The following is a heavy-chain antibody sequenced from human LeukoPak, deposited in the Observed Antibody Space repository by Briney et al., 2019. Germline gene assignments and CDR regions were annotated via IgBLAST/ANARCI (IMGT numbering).Heavy chain of an antibody. V-gene: IGHV3-30*18. Sequence: GRSLRLSCIASGFTFNKYGMHWVRQAPGKGLEWVAVRSDDGSAQHYADSVRGRFTISRDNFKNTLSLQMNSLRPEDTAMYFCAKDRDPYSSGTWDSWGQGTLVIVSS. J-gene: IGHJ1*01. CDR1: GFTFNKYG. CDR2: RSDDGSAQ. CDR3: AKDRDPYSSGTWDS. D-gene: IGHD3-22*01.